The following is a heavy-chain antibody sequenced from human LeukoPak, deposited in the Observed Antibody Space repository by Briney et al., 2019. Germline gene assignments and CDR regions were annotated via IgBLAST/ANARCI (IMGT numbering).Heavy chain of an antibody. CDR1: GFTFSSYA. D-gene: IGHD3-10*01. J-gene: IGHJ6*01. CDR2: ITSSGGST. Sequence: QPGGSLRLSCAASGFTFSSYAMSWVRQAPGKGLEWVSAITSSGGSTYYADSVKGRFTISRDNSKNTLYLQINSQRAEHTAVYYCAKWSRAVITNVDGMDVWGQGTTVTVSS. CDR3: AKWSRAVITNVDGMDV. V-gene: IGHV3-23*01.